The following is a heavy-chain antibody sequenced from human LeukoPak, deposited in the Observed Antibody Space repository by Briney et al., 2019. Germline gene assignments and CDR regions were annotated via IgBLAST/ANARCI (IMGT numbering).Heavy chain of an antibody. V-gene: IGHV1-18*01. CDR1: LYTFTTYG. D-gene: IGHD2-2*01. CDR2: ISAYNGTT. CDR3: ARDLLRGSRYCSSTSCDPGY. Sequence: GASLKVSCKASLYTFTTYGISCVRQAPGHKGEWMGGISAYNGTTNNAQKLQGRGTMTTDTSTSTAYIELRSLRSGDTAVYYCARDLLRGSRYCSSTSCDPGYWGEGTLVTVSS. J-gene: IGHJ4*02.